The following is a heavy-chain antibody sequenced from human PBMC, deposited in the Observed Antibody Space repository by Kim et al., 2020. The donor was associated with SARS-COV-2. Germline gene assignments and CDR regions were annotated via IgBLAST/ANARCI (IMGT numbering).Heavy chain of an antibody. CDR1: ATYA. CDR3: ATERDGSGSYYDP. CDR2: ISYDGSNK. D-gene: IGHD3-10*01. V-gene: IGHV3-30*04. Sequence: GGSLRLSCAASATYAIHWVRQAPGKGLEWAAFISYDGSNKYYAESVKGRFTTSRDKNTVYLHMNSLRVEDTAVYYCATERDGSGSYYDPWGQGTLVTVSS. J-gene: IGHJ5*02.